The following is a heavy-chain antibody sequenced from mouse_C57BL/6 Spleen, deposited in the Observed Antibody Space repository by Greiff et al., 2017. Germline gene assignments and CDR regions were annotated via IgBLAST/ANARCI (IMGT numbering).Heavy chain of an antibody. D-gene: IGHD2-3*01. V-gene: IGHV5-6*01. CDR1: GFTFSSYG. Sequence: EVKLMESGGDLVKPGGSLKLSCAASGFTFSSYGMSWVRQTPDKRLEWVATISSGGSYTYYPDSVKGRFTISRDNAKNTLYLQMSSLKSEDTAMYYCASPIYDGYFFDYWGQGTTLTVSS. CDR3: ASPIYDGYFFDY. J-gene: IGHJ2*01. CDR2: ISSGGSYT.